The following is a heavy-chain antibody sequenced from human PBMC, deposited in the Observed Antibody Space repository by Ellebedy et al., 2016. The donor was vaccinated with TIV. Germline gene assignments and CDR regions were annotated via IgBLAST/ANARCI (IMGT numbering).Heavy chain of an antibody. CDR3: ARGYYYDSNGPWINWFNP. D-gene: IGHD3-22*01. CDR2: ISPSGSTA. CDR1: GFTLSSYS. Sequence: GGSLRLSXAASGFTLSSYSMSWVRQAPGKGLEWVAYISPSGSTALYADSMRGRFTISRDNAKNSLDLHMSDLRDEDTAVYYCARGYYYDSNGPWINWFNPWGQGTLVTVSS. V-gene: IGHV3-48*02. J-gene: IGHJ5*02.